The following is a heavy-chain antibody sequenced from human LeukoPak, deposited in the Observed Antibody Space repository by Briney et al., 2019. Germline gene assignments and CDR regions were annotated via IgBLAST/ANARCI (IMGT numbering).Heavy chain of an antibody. Sequence: PGGSLRLSCAASGFTFHDYAMHWVRQAPGKGLEYVSVIRGGGGVQYYAASVEGRFTISRDNSKNTLYLQMNSLRAEDTAVYYCAKSSHSYGNDALDIWGQGTMVTVSS. D-gene: IGHD5-18*01. CDR2: IRGGGGVQ. CDR3: AKSSHSYGNDALDI. V-gene: IGHV3-23*01. J-gene: IGHJ3*02. CDR1: GFTFHDYA.